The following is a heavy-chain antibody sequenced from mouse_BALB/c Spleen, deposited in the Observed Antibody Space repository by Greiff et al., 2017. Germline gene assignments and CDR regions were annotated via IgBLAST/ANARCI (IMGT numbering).Heavy chain of an antibody. CDR3: ASLYYDYDGFAY. J-gene: IGHJ3*01. D-gene: IGHD2-4*01. Sequence: EVMLVESGPSLVKPSQTLSLTCSVTGDSITSGYWNWIRKFPGNKLEYMGYISYSGSTYYNPSLKSRISITRDTSKNQYYLQLNSVTTEDTATYYCASLYYDYDGFAYWGQGTLVTVSA. CDR1: GDSITSGY. V-gene: IGHV3-8*02. CDR2: ISYSGST.